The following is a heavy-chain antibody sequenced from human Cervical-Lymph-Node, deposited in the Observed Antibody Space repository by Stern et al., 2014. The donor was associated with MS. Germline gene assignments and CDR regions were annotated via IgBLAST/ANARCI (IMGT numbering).Heavy chain of an antibody. D-gene: IGHD4-23*01. V-gene: IGHV3-21*01. CDR2: ISSCGSYL. J-gene: IGHJ4*02. Sequence: EVQLEESGGGLVKPGGSLRLSCAASGFTFSSYSMNWVRQAPGKGLEWVASISSCGSYLYYADSLKGRFTISRDNAKNSLYLQMNSLRAEDTAVYYCARGRGGNYRYYFDYWGQGTLVTVSS. CDR3: ARGRGGNYRYYFDY. CDR1: GFTFSSYS.